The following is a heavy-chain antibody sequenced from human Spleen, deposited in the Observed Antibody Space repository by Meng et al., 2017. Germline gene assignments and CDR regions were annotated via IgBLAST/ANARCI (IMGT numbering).Heavy chain of an antibody. J-gene: IGHJ2*01. D-gene: IGHD1-26*01. CDR3: ARADWESYWYFDL. CDR1: GGSISSGSYY. Sequence: SETLSLTCTVSGGSISSGSYYWSWIRQPAGKGLEWIGRIYTSGSTNYNPSLKSRVTIPVDTSKNQFSLKLSSVTAADTAVYYCARADWESYWYFDLWGRGTLVTVAS. CDR2: IYTSGST. V-gene: IGHV4-61*02.